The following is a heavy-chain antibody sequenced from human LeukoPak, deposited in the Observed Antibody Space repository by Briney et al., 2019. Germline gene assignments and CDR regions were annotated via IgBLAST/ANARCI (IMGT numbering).Heavy chain of an antibody. V-gene: IGHV1-8*01. CDR3: ARGGAGNYYMDV. Sequence: ASVKVSCKASGYTFTSYDINWVRQATGQGLEWMGWMNPNSGNTGYAQRFQGRVTMTRNTSISTAYMELSSLRSEDTAVYYCARGGAGNYYMDVWGKGTTVTVSS. D-gene: IGHD3-10*01. CDR1: GYTFTSYD. CDR2: MNPNSGNT. J-gene: IGHJ6*03.